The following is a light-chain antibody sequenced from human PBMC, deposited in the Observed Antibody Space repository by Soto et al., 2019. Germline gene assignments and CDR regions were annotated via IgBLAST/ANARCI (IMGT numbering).Light chain of an antibody. CDR1: QSISTY. V-gene: IGKV1-39*01. Sequence: DIQMTQSPSSLAASVGARVTITCRASQSISTYLNWYQQKPGKAPKVLIFDASRLQSGVASRFSGSGSGTEFTLTISSRQPEDAANYYCQQSYSAPWTFGQGTKVQVK. CDR3: QQSYSAPWT. J-gene: IGKJ1*01. CDR2: DAS.